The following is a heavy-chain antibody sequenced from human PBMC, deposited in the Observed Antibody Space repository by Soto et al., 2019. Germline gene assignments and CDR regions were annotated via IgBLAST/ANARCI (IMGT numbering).Heavy chain of an antibody. CDR2: ISYDGSNK. J-gene: IGHJ4*02. CDR3: AKGGYYDGGYFDY. Sequence: QVQLVESGGGVVQPGRSLRLSCAASGFTFSSYGMHWVRQAAGKGLEWVAVISYDGSNKYYADSVKGRFTISRDNSKNTLYLQMNSLRAEDTAVYYCAKGGYYDGGYFDYWDQGTLVTVSS. V-gene: IGHV3-30*18. D-gene: IGHD3-10*01. CDR1: GFTFSSYG.